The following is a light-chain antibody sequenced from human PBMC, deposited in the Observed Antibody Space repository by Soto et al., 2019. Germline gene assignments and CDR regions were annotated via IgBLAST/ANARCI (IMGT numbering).Light chain of an antibody. Sequence: EIVLTQSPDTLSLSPGQRATLSCRASQSVRSDYFAWYQQKPGQAPRVIIFGVSTRATGVPDRFSGSGSGTDFTLTISRLEPEDFAVYYCQQYGNSPWTFGQGTKVDIK. CDR3: QQYGNSPWT. CDR2: GVS. J-gene: IGKJ1*01. CDR1: QSVRSDY. V-gene: IGKV3-20*01.